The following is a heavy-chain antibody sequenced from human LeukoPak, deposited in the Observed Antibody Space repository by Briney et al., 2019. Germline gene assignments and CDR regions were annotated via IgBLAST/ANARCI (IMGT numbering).Heavy chain of an antibody. J-gene: IGHJ5*02. CDR1: GGSFSGYY. V-gene: IGHV4-34*01. CDR3: ARRIVVVPAAIIDWFDP. Sequence: SETLSLTCAVYGGSFSGYYWSWIRQPPGRGLEWIGEINHSGSTNYNPSLKSRVTISVDTSKNQFSLKLSSVTAADTAVYYCARRIVVVPAAIIDWFDPWGQGTLVTVSS. CDR2: INHSGST. D-gene: IGHD2-2*02.